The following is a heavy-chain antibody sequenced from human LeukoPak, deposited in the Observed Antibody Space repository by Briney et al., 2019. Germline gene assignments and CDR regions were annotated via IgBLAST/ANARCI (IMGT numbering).Heavy chain of an antibody. D-gene: IGHD6-19*01. CDR3: ARGRAVASPGDY. V-gene: IGHV1-69*05. Sequence: ASVKVSCKASGGTFSSYAISWVRQAPGQGLEWMGRIIPIFGTANYAQKFQGRVTITTDESTSTAYMELSSLRSEDTAVYYCARGRAVASPGDYWGQGTLVTVSS. CDR2: IIPIFGTA. J-gene: IGHJ4*02. CDR1: GGTFSSYA.